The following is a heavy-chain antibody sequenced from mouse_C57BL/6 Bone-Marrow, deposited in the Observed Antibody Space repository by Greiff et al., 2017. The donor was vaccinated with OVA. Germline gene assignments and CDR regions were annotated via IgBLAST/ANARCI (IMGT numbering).Heavy chain of an antibody. CDR1: GFNFKDYY. J-gene: IGHJ3*01. Sequence: VQLLQSGAELVKPGASVKLSCTASGFNFKDYYMHWVQQRTEQGLEWIGRIDPEGGAAKYAPIFQGKATITADTSSNTAYLQLSRLTSEDTAVYYGARPGYDYDGEAWFAYWGQGTLVTVSA. V-gene: IGHV14-2*01. D-gene: IGHD2-4*01. CDR2: IDPEGGAA. CDR3: ARPGYDYDGEAWFAY.